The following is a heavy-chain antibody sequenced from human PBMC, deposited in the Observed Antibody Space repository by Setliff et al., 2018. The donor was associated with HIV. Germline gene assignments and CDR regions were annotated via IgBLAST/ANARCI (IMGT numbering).Heavy chain of an antibody. CDR2: INTNSGHT. V-gene: IGHV1-18*01. CDR3: ARDWNYVVDV. CDR1: GYTFTSYG. D-gene: IGHD3-16*01. Sequence: ASVKVSCKASGYTFTSYGITWVRQAPGQGLEWMGWINTNSGHTDYARKLQDRVTITADTSSTTAYMELSSLRSDDTAVYYCARDWNYVVDVWGKGTTVTVSS. J-gene: IGHJ6*04.